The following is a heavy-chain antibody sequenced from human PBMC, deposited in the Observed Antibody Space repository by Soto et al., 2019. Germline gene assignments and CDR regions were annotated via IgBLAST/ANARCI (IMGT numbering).Heavy chain of an antibody. CDR1: GGSFSGYY. CDR3: ARAPDNLEWLL. J-gene: IGHJ4*02. D-gene: IGHD3-3*01. CDR2: INHSGST. V-gene: IGHV4-34*01. Sequence: SETLSLTCAVYGGSFSGYYWSWIRQPPGKGLEWIGEINHSGSTNYNPSLKSRVTISVDTSKNQFSLKLSSVTAADTAVYYCARAPDNLEWLLWGQGTLVTVSS.